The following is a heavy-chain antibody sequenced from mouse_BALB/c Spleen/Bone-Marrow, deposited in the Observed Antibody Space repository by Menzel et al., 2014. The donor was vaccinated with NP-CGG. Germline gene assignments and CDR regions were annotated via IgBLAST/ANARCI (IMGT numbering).Heavy chain of an antibody. CDR2: ISSGSSTI. CDR1: GFTFSSFG. CDR3: ARKGALITHYYAMDY. V-gene: IGHV5-17*02. D-gene: IGHD2-4*01. Sequence: EVKVVESGGGLVQPGGSRKLSCAASGFTFSSFGMHWVRQAPEKGLEWVAYISSGSSTIYYADTVKGRFTISRDNPKNTPFLQMTSLRSEDTAMYYCARKGALITHYYAMDYWGQGTSVTVSS. J-gene: IGHJ4*01.